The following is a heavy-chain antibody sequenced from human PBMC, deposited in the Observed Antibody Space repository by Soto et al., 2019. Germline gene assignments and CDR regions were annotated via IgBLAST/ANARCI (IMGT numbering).Heavy chain of an antibody. CDR1: GFTFSSNW. D-gene: IGHD3-16*01. J-gene: IGHJ4*02. CDR3: ARGLYSRGY. V-gene: IGHV3-7*03. Sequence: EVQLVESGGGLVQPGGSLRLSCVVSGFTFSSNWMSWVRQAPGKGLEWLANIKYDGSEKYYGDSVKGRFAISRDNAKNSLYLQMNSLRVDDTAVYYCARGLYSRGYWGQGTLVTVSS. CDR2: IKYDGSEK.